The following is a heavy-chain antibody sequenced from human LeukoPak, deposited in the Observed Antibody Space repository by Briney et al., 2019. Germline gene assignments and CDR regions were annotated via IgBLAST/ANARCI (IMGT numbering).Heavy chain of an antibody. CDR3: ARTRYYYGSGSYDLVDY. V-gene: IGHV1-69*05. CDR2: IIPIFGTA. D-gene: IGHD3-10*01. Sequence: ASVKVSCKASGGTFNSYAISWVRQAPGQGLEWMGGIIPIFGTANYAQKFQGRVTITTDESTSTAYMELSSLRSEDTAVYYCARTRYYYGSGSYDLVDYWGQGTLITVSS. CDR1: GGTFNSYA. J-gene: IGHJ4*02.